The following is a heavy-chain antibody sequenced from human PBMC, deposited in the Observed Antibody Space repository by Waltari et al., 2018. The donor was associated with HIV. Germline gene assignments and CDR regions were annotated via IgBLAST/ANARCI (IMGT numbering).Heavy chain of an antibody. CDR1: GYTSTSYD. D-gene: IGHD3-9*01. V-gene: IGHV1-8*01. J-gene: IGHJ4*02. CDR3: ARGIPAGRYETLTGQDY. CDR2: MNPNSGNT. Sequence: QVQLVQSGAEVKTPGASVKVSCKASGYTSTSYDINWVRQATGRGLEWMGWMNPNSGNTGYAQKFQGRVTMTRNASITTAYMELSSLRSEDTAVYFCARGIPAGRYETLTGQDYWGQGTLVTVSS.